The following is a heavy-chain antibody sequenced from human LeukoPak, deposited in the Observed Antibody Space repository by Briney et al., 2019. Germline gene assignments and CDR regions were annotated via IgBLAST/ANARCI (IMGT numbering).Heavy chain of an antibody. D-gene: IGHD2-15*01. J-gene: IGHJ4*02. CDR1: GFTFTSYA. CDR2: ISGGGGST. V-gene: IGHV3-23*01. Sequence: GGSLRLSCAASGFTFTSYAMSWVRQAPGKGLEWVSIISGGGGSTFYADSVKGRFTIPRDNSKNTLYLQMNSLRAEDTAVYYCAKGRRDIVVVVPATPSDFWGQGTLVTVSS. CDR3: AKGRRDIVVVVPATPSDF.